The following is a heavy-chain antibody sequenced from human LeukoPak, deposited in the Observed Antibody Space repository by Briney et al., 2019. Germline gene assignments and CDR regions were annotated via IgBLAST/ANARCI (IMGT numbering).Heavy chain of an antibody. CDR1: GSIFTSYW. J-gene: IGHJ4*02. CDR3: ARLDRGYCGGDCYSLWDLDY. V-gene: IGHV5-51*01. CDR2: IYPGDSDT. Sequence: GGSLQISCQGSGSIFTSYWIGWVRQLPGKGLEWRGIIYPGDSDTRYSPSFQGQVTISADKSISTAYLQWSSLKASDTAMYYCARLDRGYCGGDCYSLWDLDYWGQGTLVTVSS. D-gene: IGHD2-21*01.